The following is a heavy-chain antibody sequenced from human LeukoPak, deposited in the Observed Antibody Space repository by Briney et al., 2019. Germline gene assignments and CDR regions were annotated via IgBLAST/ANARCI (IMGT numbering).Heavy chain of an antibody. Sequence: SETLSLTCAVSGGSISSSNWWSWVRQPPGKGLEWIGEIYHSGSTNYNPSLKSRVTISVDKSKNQFSLKLSSVTAADTAVYYCARKVDGFDVGYSWFDYWGQGTLVTVSS. CDR1: GGSISSSNW. CDR3: ARKVDGFDVGYSWFDY. D-gene: IGHD3-9*01. CDR2: IYHSGST. V-gene: IGHV4-4*02. J-gene: IGHJ4*02.